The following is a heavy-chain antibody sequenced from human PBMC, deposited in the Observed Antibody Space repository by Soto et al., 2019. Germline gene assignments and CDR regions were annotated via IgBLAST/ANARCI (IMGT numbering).Heavy chain of an antibody. CDR1: RYSFTTYS. V-gene: IGHV1-3*01. CDR2: INAGNGDT. D-gene: IGHD1-1*01. J-gene: IGHJ4*02. Sequence: GSVKVSCKGSRYSFTTYSLHWVRQAPGQRLEWMGWINAGNGDTKYSEKFQGRVTITRDTSANTAYMELSSLRSEDTSVYYCARDPGTGAALRAYHFDYWGQGTLVTVSS. CDR3: ARDPGTGAALRAYHFDY.